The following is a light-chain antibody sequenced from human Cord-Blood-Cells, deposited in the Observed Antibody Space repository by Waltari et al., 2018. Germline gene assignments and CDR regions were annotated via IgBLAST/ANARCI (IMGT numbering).Light chain of an antibody. J-gene: IGLJ3*02. CDR3: SSYTSSSTL. CDR1: SSDVGGYHY. CDR2: DVS. V-gene: IGLV2-14*01. Sequence: QSALTQPASVSGSPGQSITISCTGTSSDVGGYHYVSWYQPHPGKAPKLMIYDVSKRPSGVSNRFSGSKSGNTASLTISGLQAEDEADYYCSSYTSSSTLFGGGTKLTVL.